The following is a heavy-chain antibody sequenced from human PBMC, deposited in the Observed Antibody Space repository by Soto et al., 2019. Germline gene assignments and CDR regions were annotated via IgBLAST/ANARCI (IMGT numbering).Heavy chain of an antibody. Sequence: GVSLRLSCAASGFTFSDYYMSWIRQAPGKGLEWVSYISSSSSYTNYADSVKGRFTISRDNAKNSLYLQMNSLRAEDTAVYYCAREPIAAAGDNWFDPWGQGTLVTVSS. V-gene: IGHV3-11*06. D-gene: IGHD6-13*01. CDR1: GFTFSDYY. CDR3: AREPIAAAGDNWFDP. J-gene: IGHJ5*02. CDR2: ISSSSSYT.